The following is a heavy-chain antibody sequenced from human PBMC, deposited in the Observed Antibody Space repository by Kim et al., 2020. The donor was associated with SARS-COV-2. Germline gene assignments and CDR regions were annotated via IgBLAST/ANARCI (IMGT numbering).Heavy chain of an antibody. D-gene: IGHD2-2*01. CDR2: IYYSGST. Sequence: SETLSLTCTVSGGSISSYYWSWIRQPPGKGLEWIGYIYYSGSTNYNPSLKSRVTISVDTSKNQFSLKLSSVTAADTAVYYCARKRSSTSCFDYWGQGTLVTVSS. V-gene: IGHV4-59*13. CDR1: GGSISSYY. J-gene: IGHJ4*02. CDR3: ARKRSSTSCFDY.